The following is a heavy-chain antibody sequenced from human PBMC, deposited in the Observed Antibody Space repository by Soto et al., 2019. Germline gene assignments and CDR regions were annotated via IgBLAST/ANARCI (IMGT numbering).Heavy chain of an antibody. CDR2: ISAHNGNT. Sequence: QVHLVQSGAEVKKPGASVKVSCKGSGYAFTTYGITWVRHAPGQGLEWMGWISAHNGNTNYAQKLQGRVTVTRDTSTSTAYMELRSLRSDDTAVYNCARGRYGDYWGQGALVTVSS. CDR1: GYAFTTYG. D-gene: IGHD1-1*01. CDR3: ARGRYGDY. V-gene: IGHV1-18*01. J-gene: IGHJ4*02.